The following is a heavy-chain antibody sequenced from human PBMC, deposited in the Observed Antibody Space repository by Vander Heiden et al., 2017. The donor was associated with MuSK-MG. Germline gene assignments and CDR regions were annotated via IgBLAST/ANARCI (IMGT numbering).Heavy chain of an antibody. CDR3: ARNRGRLEDALDR. V-gene: IGHV3-21*01. D-gene: IGHD3-16*01. J-gene: IGHJ3*01. CDR2: ISSRSSFI. CDR1: YFIFIDYR. Sequence: VQLVESVGGLIKPGGSFRLSCSASYFIFIDYRLNGVRQDPGRGREGGSFISSRSSFIYYADSVKGRFTISRDNAKKSVYLEMNSLRAEETAVYYCARNRGRLEDALDRWGPGTMGTVS.